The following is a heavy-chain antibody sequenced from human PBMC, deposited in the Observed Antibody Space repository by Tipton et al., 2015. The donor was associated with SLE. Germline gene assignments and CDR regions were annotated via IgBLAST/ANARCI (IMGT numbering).Heavy chain of an antibody. Sequence: TLSLTCSVSGDSITSYYLSWFRQSTGRGLEWIGRVYSSGSANYNPALISRVSMAVDISKNQFFLTLRSVTAADTAVYFCARGDVDWGQGTLVTASS. CDR2: VYSSGSA. CDR3: ARGDVD. V-gene: IGHV4-4*07. J-gene: IGHJ4*02. D-gene: IGHD5-24*01. CDR1: GDSITSYY.